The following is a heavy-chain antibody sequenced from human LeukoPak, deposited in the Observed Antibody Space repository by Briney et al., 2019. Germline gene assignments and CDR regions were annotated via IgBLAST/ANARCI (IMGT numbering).Heavy chain of an antibody. Sequence: GGSLRLSCAASGFTFSGYAMTWVRQAPGKGLEGVSGISGSGGITNYADSVKGRFTISRDNSKNTLYLQMNSLRAEDTAVYYCAKDTIAAAGSTDAFDIWGQGTMVTVSS. CDR1: GFTFSGYA. J-gene: IGHJ3*02. CDR3: AKDTIAAAGSTDAFDI. V-gene: IGHV3-23*01. CDR2: ISGSGGIT. D-gene: IGHD6-13*01.